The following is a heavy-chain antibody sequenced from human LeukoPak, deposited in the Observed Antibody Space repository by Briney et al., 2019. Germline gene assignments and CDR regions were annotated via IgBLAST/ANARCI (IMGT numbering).Heavy chain of an antibody. CDR3: VRDYYGSGTYQGNYYYGMDV. CDR1: GFTFSSYA. D-gene: IGHD3-10*01. J-gene: IGHJ6*02. CDR2: ISGSGDDT. Sequence: GGSLRLSCAASGFTFSSYAMSWVRQAPGKGLEWVSGISGSGDDTYYTDSVKGRFTISRDNSNNTMYLQMNNLRSEDTAVYFCVRDYYGSGTYQGNYYYGMDVWGHGTTVTVSS. V-gene: IGHV3-23*01.